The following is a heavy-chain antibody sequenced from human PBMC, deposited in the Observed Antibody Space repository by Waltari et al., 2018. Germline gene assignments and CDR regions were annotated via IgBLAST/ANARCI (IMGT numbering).Heavy chain of an antibody. J-gene: IGHJ5*02. CDR2: INPGNGNT. CDR1: GYTFTSYA. D-gene: IGHD1-26*01. CDR3: ARGSGSYLGFNWFDP. Sequence: QVQLVQSGAEVKKPGASVKVSCTASGYTFTSYAIRWVRQAPGQRLEWMGWINPGNGNTRYSQDLQGGVTITRDTSASTVYMELSSLRSEDMAVYYCARGSGSYLGFNWFDPWGQGTLVTVSS. V-gene: IGHV1-3*03.